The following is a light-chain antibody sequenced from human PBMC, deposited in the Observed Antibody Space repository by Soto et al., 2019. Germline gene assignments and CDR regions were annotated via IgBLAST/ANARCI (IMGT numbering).Light chain of an antibody. J-gene: IGLJ3*02. V-gene: IGLV2-23*01. CDR2: EGS. Sequence: QSALTQPASVSGSPGQSITISCTGTSSAVGSYNLVSWYQQHPGKAPKLMIYEGSKRPSGVSNRFSGSKSGNTASLTISGLQAEDEADYYCGSYADSSTWVFGGGTKLTVL. CDR1: SSAVGSYNL. CDR3: GSYADSSTWV.